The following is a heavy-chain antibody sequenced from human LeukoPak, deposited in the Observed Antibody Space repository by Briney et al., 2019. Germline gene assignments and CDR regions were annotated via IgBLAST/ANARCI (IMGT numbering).Heavy chain of an antibody. Sequence: GGSLRLSCAASGFTFSNYAMSWVRQAPGKGLEWVANIKQDGSEKYYVDSVKGRFTISRDNAKNSLYLQMNSLRAEDTAVYYCARDIAIFTDSGYDEGYYYYYYMDVWGKGTTVTVSS. J-gene: IGHJ6*03. CDR2: IKQDGSEK. CDR1: GFTFSNYA. D-gene: IGHD5-12*01. V-gene: IGHV3-7*01. CDR3: ARDIAIFTDSGYDEGYYYYYYMDV.